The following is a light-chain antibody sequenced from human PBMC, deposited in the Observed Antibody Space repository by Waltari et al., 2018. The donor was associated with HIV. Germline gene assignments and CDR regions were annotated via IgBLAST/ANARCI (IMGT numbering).Light chain of an antibody. J-gene: IGKJ2*01. V-gene: IGKV3-11*01. CDR3: QQRSNGRT. CDR2: DAS. CDR1: QGVSSY. Sequence: EIVLTQSPATLSLSPGERAALSCRASQGVSSYLAWYQQKPGQAPRLLMYDASHRAAGIPPRFSGSGSGTDFTLSISSLEPEDFAIYYCQQRSNGRTFGQGTKLEIK.